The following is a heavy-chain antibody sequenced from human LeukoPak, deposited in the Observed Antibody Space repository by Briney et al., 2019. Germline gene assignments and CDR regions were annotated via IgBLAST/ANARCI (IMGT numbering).Heavy chain of an antibody. CDR1: GFTFSSYS. CDR3: AGGAYMVQGVEYDY. V-gene: IGHV3-48*02. J-gene: IGHJ4*02. Sequence: GGSLRLSCAASGFTFSSYSMNWVRQAPGKGLEWVSYISSSSSTIYYADSVKGRFTISRDNAKNSLYLQMNSLRDEDTAVYYCAGGAYMVQGVEYDYWGQGTLVTVSS. CDR2: ISSSSSTI. D-gene: IGHD3-10*01.